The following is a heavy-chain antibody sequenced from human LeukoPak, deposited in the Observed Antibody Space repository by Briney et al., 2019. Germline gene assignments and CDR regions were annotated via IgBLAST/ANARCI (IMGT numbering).Heavy chain of an antibody. V-gene: IGHV5-51*01. J-gene: IGHJ5*02. CDR1: GYSFTSYW. CDR3: ARQNYYDSSGYYENWFDP. CDR2: IYPGDSDT. Sequence: GESLKISCKGSGYSFTSYWIGWVRQMPGKGLEWMGIIYPGDSDTRYSPSFQGQVTISADKSISTAYLQWSSLKASDTAMYYCARQNYYDSSGYYENWFDPWGQGTLVTVSS. D-gene: IGHD3-22*01.